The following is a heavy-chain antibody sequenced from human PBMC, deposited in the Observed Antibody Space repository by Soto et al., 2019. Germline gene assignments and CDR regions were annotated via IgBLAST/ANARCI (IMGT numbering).Heavy chain of an antibody. CDR2: ISYDGSNK. CDR3: AKDAGGGSSGSFDI. Sequence: QVQLVESGGGVVQPGRCLRLSCAASGFTFSSYGIPWVRQAPGKGLEWVAVISYDGSNKCYADSVKVRFTISRDNSKNTLYLQMNSLRAADMAVYYCAKDAGGGSSGSFDIWGRWPMVTVSS. D-gene: IGHD6-19*01. CDR1: GFTFSSYG. V-gene: IGHV3-30*18. J-gene: IGHJ3*02.